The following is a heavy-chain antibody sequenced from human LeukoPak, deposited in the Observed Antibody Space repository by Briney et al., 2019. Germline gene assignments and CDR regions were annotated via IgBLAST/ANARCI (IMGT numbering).Heavy chain of an antibody. D-gene: IGHD3-22*01. CDR1: GGSISSYY. V-gene: IGHV4-59*01. CDR2: IYYSGST. J-gene: IGHJ3*02. Sequence: PSETLSLTCTVSGGSISSYYWSWIRQPPGKGLEWIGYIYYSGSTNYNPSLKSRVTISVDTSKNQFSLKLSSVTAADTAVYYCARVRGVTMIVVPGAFDIWGQGTMVTASS. CDR3: ARVRGVTMIVVPGAFDI.